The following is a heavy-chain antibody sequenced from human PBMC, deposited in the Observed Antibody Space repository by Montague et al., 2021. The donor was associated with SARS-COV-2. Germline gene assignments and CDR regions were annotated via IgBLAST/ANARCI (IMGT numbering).Heavy chain of an antibody. CDR1: GGSISSRAYY. CDR2: IYYSGST. CDR3: ARHPRNEEGRFEARYFYYYLDV. Sequence: SETLSLTCTVSGGSISSRAYYWGWIRQPPGKGLEWLGSIYYSGSTYYNPSLKSRVTISVDTSKNQFSLTLNSVTASDTAVYYCARHPRNEEGRFEARYFYYYLDVWGKGTTITVSS. D-gene: IGHD3-10*01. J-gene: IGHJ6*03. V-gene: IGHV4-39*01.